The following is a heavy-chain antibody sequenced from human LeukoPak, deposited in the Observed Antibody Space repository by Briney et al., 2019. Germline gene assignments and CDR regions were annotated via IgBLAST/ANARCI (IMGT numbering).Heavy chain of an antibody. CDR3: ARSPSGGYSGYGTFDY. CDR2: IYYSGST. CDR1: GGSISSYY. J-gene: IGHJ4*02. V-gene: IGHV4-59*01. D-gene: IGHD5-12*01. Sequence: SETLSLTCPVSGGSISSYYWSWIRQPPGKGLEWIGYIYYSGSTNYNPSLKSRVTISVDTSKNQFSLKLSSVTAADTAVYYCARSPSGGYSGYGTFDYWGQGTLVTVSS.